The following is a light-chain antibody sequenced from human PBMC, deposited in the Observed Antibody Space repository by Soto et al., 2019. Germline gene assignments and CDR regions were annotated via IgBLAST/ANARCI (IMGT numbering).Light chain of an antibody. J-gene: IGLJ1*01. Sequence: ALTQPASVSGSPGQSITISCTGTSSDVGGYNYVSWYQQHPGKAPKLMIYEVSNRPSGVSNRFSGSKSGNTASLTISGLQAEDEADYYCSSYTSSLYVFGTGTKVTVL. V-gene: IGLV2-14*01. CDR2: EVS. CDR3: SSYTSSLYV. CDR1: SSDVGGYNY.